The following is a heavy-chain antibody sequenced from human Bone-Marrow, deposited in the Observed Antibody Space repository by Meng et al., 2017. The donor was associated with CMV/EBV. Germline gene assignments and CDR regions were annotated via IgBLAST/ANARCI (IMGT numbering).Heavy chain of an antibody. CDR1: GFTFSSYA. J-gene: IGHJ2*01. D-gene: IGHD2-2*02. CDR3: AKTARGYCSSTSCYNREDSYWYFDL. V-gene: IGHV3-23*01. CDR2: ISGSGGST. Sequence: ETLSLTCAASGFTFSSYAMSWVRQAPGKGLEWVSAISGSGGSTYYADSVKGRFTISRDNSKNTLYLQMNSLRAEDTAVYYCAKTARGYCSSTSCYNREDSYWYFDLWGRGTLVTVSS.